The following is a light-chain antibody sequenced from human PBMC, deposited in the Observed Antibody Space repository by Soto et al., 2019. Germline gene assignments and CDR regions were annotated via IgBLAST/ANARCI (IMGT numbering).Light chain of an antibody. Sequence: QSALTQPASVSGSPGQSITISCTGTSSDVGGYNYVSWYQQHPGKAPKLMIYDVSNRPSGVSNRFSGSKSGNTASLTISGLQADEEAYYYSCYNTSSSLNVVFGGGTKLTVL. CDR2: DVS. V-gene: IGLV2-14*01. CDR1: SSDVGGYNY. J-gene: IGLJ2*01. CDR3: CYNTSSSLNVV.